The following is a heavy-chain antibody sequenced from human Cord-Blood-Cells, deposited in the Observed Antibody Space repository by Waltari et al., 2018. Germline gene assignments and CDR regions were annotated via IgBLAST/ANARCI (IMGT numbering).Heavy chain of an antibody. CDR3: ARDLYGSGSYNWFDP. D-gene: IGHD3-10*01. CDR2: INSDGSST. J-gene: IGHJ5*02. V-gene: IGHV3-74*01. Sequence: EVQLVESGGGSVQPGGSMRPSCEAIAFSSSSYWINWVGESPGKGLVWVSRINSDGSSTSYADSVKGRFTISRDNAKNTLYLQMNSLRAEDTAVYYCARDLYGSGSYNWFDPWGQGTLVTVSS. CDR1: AFSSSSYW.